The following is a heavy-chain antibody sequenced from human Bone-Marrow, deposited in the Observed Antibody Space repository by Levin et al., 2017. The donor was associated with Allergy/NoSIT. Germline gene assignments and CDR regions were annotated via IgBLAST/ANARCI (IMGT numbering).Heavy chain of an antibody. J-gene: IGHJ4*02. Sequence: SQTLSLTCTVSGGSISSSSYYWGWIRQPPGKGLEWIGSIYYSGSTYYNPSLKSRVTISVDTSKNQFSLKLSSVTAADTAVYYCARQAGVSEYYDRSVDGCLFDYWGQGTLVTVSS. V-gene: IGHV4-39*01. CDR2: IYYSGST. D-gene: IGHD3-22*01. CDR1: GGSISSSSYY. CDR3: ARQAGVSEYYDRSVDGCLFDY.